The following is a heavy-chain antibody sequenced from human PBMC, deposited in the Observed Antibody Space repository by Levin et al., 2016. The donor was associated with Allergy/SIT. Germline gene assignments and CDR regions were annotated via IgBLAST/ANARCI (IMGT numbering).Heavy chain of an antibody. D-gene: IGHD6-13*01. Sequence: SETLSLTCTVSGGSISSSSYYWGWIRQPPGKGLEWIGSIYYSGSTYYNPSLKSRVTISVDTSKNQFSLKLSSVTAADTAVYYCARPGVLGGIAAAGIQMNWFDPWGQGTLVTVSS. J-gene: IGHJ5*02. CDR2: IYYSGST. CDR1: GGSISSSSYY. CDR3: ARPGVLGGIAAAGIQMNWFDP. V-gene: IGHV4-39*01.